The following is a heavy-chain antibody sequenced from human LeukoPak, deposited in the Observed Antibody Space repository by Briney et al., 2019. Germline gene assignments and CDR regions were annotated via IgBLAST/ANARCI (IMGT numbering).Heavy chain of an antibody. Sequence: PGGSLRLSCAASGFTFNSYWMSWVRQAPGKGLEWVAHIKQDGNEKYYADSVKGRFTISRDNAIKSLDLQMTSLSAEDTAVYYCARGGDIVIMMYGWGLDSWGQGTLVAASS. D-gene: IGHD2-8*01. CDR1: GFTFNSYW. J-gene: IGHJ4*02. CDR3: ARGGDIVIMMYGWGLDS. V-gene: IGHV3-7*01. CDR2: IKQDGNEK.